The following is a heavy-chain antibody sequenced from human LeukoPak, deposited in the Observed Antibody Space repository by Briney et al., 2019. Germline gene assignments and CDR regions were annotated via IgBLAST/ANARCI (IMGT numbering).Heavy chain of an antibody. Sequence: PGGSLRLSCAASGFTFSSYWMHWVRQAPGKGLMWVSRIKSDESITSYADSVKGRFTVSRDNAKNSLYLQMNSLRAEDTAVYYCARDLFTMVRGVIRYFDYWGQGTLVTVSS. D-gene: IGHD3-10*01. CDR2: IKSDESIT. CDR1: GFTFSSYW. V-gene: IGHV3-74*01. CDR3: ARDLFTMVRGVIRYFDY. J-gene: IGHJ4*02.